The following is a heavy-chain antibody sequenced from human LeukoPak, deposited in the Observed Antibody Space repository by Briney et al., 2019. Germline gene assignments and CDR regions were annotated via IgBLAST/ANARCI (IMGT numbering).Heavy chain of an antibody. Sequence: SETLSLTCTVSGGSISSYYWSWIRQPPGKGPEWIGYIYYSGSTNYNPSLKSRVTISVDTSKNQFSLKLSSVTAADTAVYYCARGRFLDGPWGQGTLVTVSS. CDR1: GGSISSYY. V-gene: IGHV4-59*01. D-gene: IGHD3-3*01. J-gene: IGHJ5*02. CDR2: IYYSGST. CDR3: ARGRFLDGP.